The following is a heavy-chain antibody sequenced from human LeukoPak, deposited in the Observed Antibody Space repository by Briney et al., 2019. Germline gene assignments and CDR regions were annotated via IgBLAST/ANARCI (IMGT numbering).Heavy chain of an antibody. CDR2: IYSGGTT. J-gene: IGHJ4*02. Sequence: GGSLRLSCAASGFTVSSNYMSWVRQAPGMGLEWVSVIYSGGTTYYADSVKGRFTISRDNSKNTLYLQMNTLRVEDTAVYYCARGRVGPYPGTYYWGQGTLVTVS. CDR1: GFTVSSNY. V-gene: IGHV3-66*01. D-gene: IGHD1-26*01. CDR3: ARGRVGPYPGTYY.